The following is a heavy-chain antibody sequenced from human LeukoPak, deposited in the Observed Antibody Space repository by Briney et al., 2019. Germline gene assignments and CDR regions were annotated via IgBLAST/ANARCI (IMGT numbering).Heavy chain of an antibody. J-gene: IGHJ4*02. Sequence: GGSLRLSCAASKFAFSSYAMRWVRQAPGKGLEWVSAISGGGGNTYYADSVKGRFTISRDNSKNTLYLQMNSLRAEDTAVYYCAKGDAVVVVAASYFDYWGQGTLVTVSS. CDR2: ISGGGGNT. CDR1: KFAFSSYA. D-gene: IGHD2-15*01. CDR3: AKGDAVVVVAASYFDY. V-gene: IGHV3-23*01.